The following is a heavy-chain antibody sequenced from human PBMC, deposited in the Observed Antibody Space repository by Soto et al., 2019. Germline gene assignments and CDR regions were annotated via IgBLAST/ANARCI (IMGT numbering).Heavy chain of an antibody. D-gene: IGHD3-22*01. Sequence: QVKLVESGGGVVQPGRSLRLSCAASGFTFSSYTMHWVRQAPGKGLEWVAVISYDGSDKYYADSVQGRFTISRDNSKNTLYLRMTSLRAEDTAVYYCQAQYYDSSGYPLDYWGQGTLVSVSS. CDR1: GFTFSSYT. CDR2: ISYDGSDK. CDR3: QAQYYDSSGYPLDY. J-gene: IGHJ4*02. V-gene: IGHV3-30-3*01.